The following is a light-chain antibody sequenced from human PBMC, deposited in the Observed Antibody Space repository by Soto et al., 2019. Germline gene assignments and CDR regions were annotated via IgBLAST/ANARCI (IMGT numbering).Light chain of an antibody. Sequence: ILLTPQPGSRSLTPGERATLSCGASQSVSSIYLAWYQQKPGQAPRLLIYGASSRATGIPDRFSGSGSGTEFTLTISSLKSKDFAVYYCQQYNNWRSIIFGPGTKVDIK. V-gene: IGKV3-20*01. CDR2: GAS. CDR1: QSVSSIY. CDR3: QQYNNWRSII. J-gene: IGKJ3*01.